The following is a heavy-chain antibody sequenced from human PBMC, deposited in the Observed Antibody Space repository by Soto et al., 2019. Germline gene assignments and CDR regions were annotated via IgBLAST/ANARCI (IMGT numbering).Heavy chain of an antibody. J-gene: IGHJ4*02. Sequence: ASVKVSCKASGYTFTSYGISWVRQAPGQGLEWMGWISAYNGDTNYAQKLQGRVTMTTDTSTSTAYMELRSLRSDDTAVYYCARIEAGYSSGWYLDYWGQGTLVTVSS. D-gene: IGHD6-19*01. CDR3: ARIEAGYSSGWYLDY. CDR2: ISAYNGDT. CDR1: GYTFTSYG. V-gene: IGHV1-18*04.